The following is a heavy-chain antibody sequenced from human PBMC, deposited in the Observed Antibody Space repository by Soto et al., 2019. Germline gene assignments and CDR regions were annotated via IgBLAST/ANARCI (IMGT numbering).Heavy chain of an antibody. CDR2: INQSGST. CDR3: AAADWGHNFYYGMDV. CDR1: GGSFSGYY. Sequence: SETLSLTCAVYGGSFSGYYWSWIRQPPGKGLEWIGEINQSGSTNYKSSLKSRVTISVGTSKNQFSLKLSSVTAADTAVYYCAAADWGHNFYYGMDVWGQGTTVTV. V-gene: IGHV4-34*01. J-gene: IGHJ6*02. D-gene: IGHD7-27*01.